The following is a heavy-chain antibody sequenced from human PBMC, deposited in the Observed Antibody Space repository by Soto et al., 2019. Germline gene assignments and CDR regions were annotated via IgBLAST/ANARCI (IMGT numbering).Heavy chain of an antibody. CDR3: ARARLYYYDTTYYFDY. D-gene: IGHD3-22*01. CDR2: INPNSGGT. V-gene: IGHV1-2*02. CDR1: GYTFTGYY. J-gene: IGHJ4*02. Sequence: ASVKVSCKASGYTFTGYYMHWVRQAPGQGLEWMGWINPNSGGTNYAQKFQGRVTMTRDTSISTAYMELSRLRSADTAVYYCARARLYYYDTTYYFDYWGQGPLVPVSP.